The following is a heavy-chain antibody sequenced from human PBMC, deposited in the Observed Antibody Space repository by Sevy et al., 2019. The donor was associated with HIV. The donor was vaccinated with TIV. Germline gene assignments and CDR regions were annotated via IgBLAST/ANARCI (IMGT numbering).Heavy chain of an antibody. CDR3: ARDRDRGWFDP. D-gene: IGHD3-16*01. V-gene: IGHV1-69*13. Sequence: ASVKVSCKTYGGTFSGYAISWVRQAPGQGLEWMGGIIAISGTTNYVQKFQGRVTITADASTRTVYMELRSLKIEDTAIYYCARDRDRGWFDPWGQGTLVTVSS. J-gene: IGHJ5*02. CDR1: GGTFSGYA. CDR2: IIAISGTT.